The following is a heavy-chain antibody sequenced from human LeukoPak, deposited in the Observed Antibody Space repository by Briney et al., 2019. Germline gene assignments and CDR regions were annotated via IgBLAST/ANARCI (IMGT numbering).Heavy chain of an antibody. CDR3: ARDVDGYYYDSSGYYPPFDY. J-gene: IGHJ4*02. V-gene: IGHV1-2*02. D-gene: IGHD3-22*01. CDR2: INPNSGGT. CDR1: GYTFTGYY. Sequence: GASVKVSCKASGYTFTGYYMHWVRQAPGQGLEWMGWINPNSGGTNYAQKFQGRVTMTRDTSISTAYMELSRLRSDDTAVYYCARDVDGYYYDSSGYYPPFDYWGQGTLVTVSS.